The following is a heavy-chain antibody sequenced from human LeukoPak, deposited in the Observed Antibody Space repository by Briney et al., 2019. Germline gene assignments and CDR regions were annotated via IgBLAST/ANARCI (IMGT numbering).Heavy chain of an antibody. CDR3: ARAVAGTHWFDP. V-gene: IGHV3-13*01. J-gene: IGHJ5*02. CDR1: GFTLSTYD. CDR2: IDIPGNT. Sequence: GGSLRLSCAASGFTLSTYDMHWVRQPPGKGLEWVSGIDIPGNTYYPDSVKGRFTMSRESAKNSLYLQMNGLRAGDTAVYYCARAVAGTHWFDPWGQGTLVTVSS. D-gene: IGHD6-19*01.